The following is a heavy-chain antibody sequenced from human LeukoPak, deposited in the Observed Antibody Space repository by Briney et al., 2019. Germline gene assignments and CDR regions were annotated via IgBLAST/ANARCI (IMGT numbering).Heavy chain of an antibody. CDR2: IKQDGSVQ. J-gene: IGHJ5*02. Sequence: GGSLRLSCAASKFTFSSYWMSWVRQAPGKGLEWVANIKQDGSVQFYMDSLKGRFSASRDNAKNSLYLQMNGLRVEDTAVYYCTRLQIAVAGPNWFDPWGQGTLVTVSS. CDR3: TRLQIAVAGPNWFDP. CDR1: KFTFSSYW. D-gene: IGHD6-19*01. V-gene: IGHV3-7*01.